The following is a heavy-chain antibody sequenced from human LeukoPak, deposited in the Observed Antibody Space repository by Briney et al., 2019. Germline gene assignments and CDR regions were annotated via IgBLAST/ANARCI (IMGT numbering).Heavy chain of an antibody. CDR2: IRFDGSNR. V-gene: IGHV3-30*02. D-gene: IGHD6-6*01. CDR1: GFTFSSYG. J-gene: IGHJ4*02. Sequence: PGGSLRLSCAASGFTFSSYGMHWVRQAPGKGLEWVSFIRFDGSNRDYSDSVKGRFSISRDNSKNTLYLQMNSLRAEDTAVYYCAGDLWSSSSFDYWGQGTLVTVSS. CDR3: AGDLWSSSSFDY.